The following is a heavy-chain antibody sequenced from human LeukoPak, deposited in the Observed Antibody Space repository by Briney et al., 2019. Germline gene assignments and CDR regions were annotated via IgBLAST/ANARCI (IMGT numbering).Heavy chain of an antibody. Sequence: PGGSLRLSCAASGFTFSSYGMHWVRQAPGKGLEWVAVISYDGSNKYYADSVKGRFTISRDNSKNTLYLQMNSLRAEDTAVYYCAKDLYGDSSSFDYWGQGTLVTVSS. D-gene: IGHD6-13*01. CDR1: GFTFSSYG. V-gene: IGHV3-30*18. CDR3: AKDLYGDSSSFDY. CDR2: ISYDGSNK. J-gene: IGHJ4*02.